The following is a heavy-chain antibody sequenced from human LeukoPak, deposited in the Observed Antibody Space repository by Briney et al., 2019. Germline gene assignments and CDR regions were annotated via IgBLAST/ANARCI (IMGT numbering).Heavy chain of an antibody. Sequence: SETLSLTCTVSGGSISSSSYYWGWIRRPPGKGLEWIGSIYYSGSTYYNPSLKSRVTISVDTSKNQFSLKLSSVTAADTAVYYCARQRTSHSSFDPWGQGTLVTVSS. CDR3: ARQRTSHSSFDP. D-gene: IGHD2-2*01. CDR2: IYYSGST. CDR1: GGSISSSSYY. J-gene: IGHJ5*02. V-gene: IGHV4-39*01.